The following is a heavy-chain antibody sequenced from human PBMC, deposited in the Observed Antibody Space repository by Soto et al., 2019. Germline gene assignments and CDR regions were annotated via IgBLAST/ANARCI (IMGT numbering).Heavy chain of an antibody. CDR2: IYHSGST. CDR1: GGSISSGGYS. D-gene: IGHD3-22*01. V-gene: IGHV4-30-2*01. J-gene: IGHJ4*02. Sequence: PSETLSLTCAVSGGSISSGGYSWSWIRQPPGKGLEWIGYIYHSGSTYYNPSLKSRVTISVDRSKNQFSLKLSSVTAADTAVYYCARRSSYDSGMDYWGQGTLVTVSS. CDR3: ARRSSYDSGMDY.